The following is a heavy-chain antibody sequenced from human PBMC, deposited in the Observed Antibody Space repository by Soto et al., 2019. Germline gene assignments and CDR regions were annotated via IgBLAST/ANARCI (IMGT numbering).Heavy chain of an antibody. CDR3: ARDFAYDDSSGSLDY. CDR1: GVTFSSYG. CDR2: IWYDGSNK. Sequence: QVQLVESGGGVVQPGRSLRLSCAASGVTFSSYGMHWVRQAPGKGMEWVAVIWYDGSNKYYADSVKGRFNISRDNSTDTLYLQMNSLRAEDTALYYCARDFAYDDSSGSLDYWGQGTLVTVSS. V-gene: IGHV3-33*01. D-gene: IGHD3-22*01. J-gene: IGHJ4*02.